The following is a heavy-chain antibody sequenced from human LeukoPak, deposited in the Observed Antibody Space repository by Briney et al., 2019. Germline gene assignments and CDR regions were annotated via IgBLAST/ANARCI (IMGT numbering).Heavy chain of an antibody. CDR1: GFTFNSYW. Sequence: GGSLRLTCAASGFTFNSYWMNWVRQAPGKGLEWVANIKRDGSEKYYVDSVKGRFTISRDNAKNSLDLQMNSLRVEDTAVYYCARLGPASSGWPESFDYWGQGTLVTVSS. D-gene: IGHD6-19*01. CDR2: IKRDGSEK. CDR3: ARLGPASSGWPESFDY. V-gene: IGHV3-7*03. J-gene: IGHJ4*02.